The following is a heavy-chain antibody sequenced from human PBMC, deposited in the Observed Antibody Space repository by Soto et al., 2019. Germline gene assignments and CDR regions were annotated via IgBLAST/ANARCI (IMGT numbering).Heavy chain of an antibody. CDR1: GFTFSSYS. CDR2: ISSSSSYI. J-gene: IGHJ6*02. Sequence: GGSLRLSCAASGFTFSSYSMNWVRQAPGKGLEWVSSISSSSSYIYYADSVKGRFTISRDNAKNSLYLQMNSLRAEDTAVYYCARSIRRGFHYYYYYGMDVWGQGTTVTVSS. CDR3: ARSIRRGFHYYYYYGMDV. D-gene: IGHD3-10*01. V-gene: IGHV3-21*01.